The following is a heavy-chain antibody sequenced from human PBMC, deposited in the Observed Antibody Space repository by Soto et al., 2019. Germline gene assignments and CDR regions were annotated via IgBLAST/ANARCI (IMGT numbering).Heavy chain of an antibody. D-gene: IGHD2-15*01. V-gene: IGHV3-74*03. J-gene: IGHJ4*02. CDR3: VRDQDIRGDAVFNH. Sequence: PGGSLRLSCAASGFTLSSFFMHWVRQGPGKGLEWVSRINNDGSSTTYADSVKGRFTISRDNARNTLYLQMNSLRVEDTAVYFCVRDQDIRGDAVFNHWGQGTLVTVSS. CDR2: INNDGSST. CDR1: GFTLSSFF.